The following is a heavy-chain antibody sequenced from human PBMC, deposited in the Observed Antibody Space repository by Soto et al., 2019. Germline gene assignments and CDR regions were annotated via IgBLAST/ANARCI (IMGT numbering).Heavy chain of an antibody. CDR3: ARVGPDSSGGSCYPYYYYYYMDV. J-gene: IGHJ6*03. CDR1: GFTFSSYG. Sequence: PGGSLRLSCAASGFTFSSYGMHWVRQAPGKGLEWVAVISYDGSNKYYADSVKGRFTISRDNSKNTLYLQMNSLRAEDTAVYFCARVGPDSSGGSCYPYYYYYYMDVWGKGTTVTVSS. CDR2: ISYDGSNK. V-gene: IGHV3-30*03. D-gene: IGHD2-15*01.